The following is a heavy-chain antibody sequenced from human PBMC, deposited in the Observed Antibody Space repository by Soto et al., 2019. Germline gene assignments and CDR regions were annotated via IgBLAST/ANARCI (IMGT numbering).Heavy chain of an antibody. D-gene: IGHD3-9*01. J-gene: IGHJ6*02. Sequence: PSETLSLTCTVSGGSISSYYWSWIRQPPGKGLEWIGYIYYSGSTNYNPSLKSRVTISVDTSKNQFSLKLSSVTAADTAVYYCAGGNYDILTGYFNYYYYGMDVWGQGTTVTVSS. CDR3: AGGNYDILTGYFNYYYYGMDV. V-gene: IGHV4-59*08. CDR2: IYYSGST. CDR1: GGSISSYY.